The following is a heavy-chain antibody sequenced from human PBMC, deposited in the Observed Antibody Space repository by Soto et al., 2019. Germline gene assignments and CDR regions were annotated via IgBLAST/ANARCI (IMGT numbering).Heavy chain of an antibody. J-gene: IGHJ6*02. CDR2: IYWDDDK. D-gene: IGHD3-10*01. Sequence: QITLKASGPSLVKPTQTLTLTCTFSGFSLSTSGVAVGWIRQPPGKALEWLALIYWDDDKRFNPSLRSRLTITKDTSRDQVLLTMTNMDPADTATYSCAQRYGSGTYYYYGMDVWGQGTTVTVSS. V-gene: IGHV2-5*02. CDR1: GFSLSTSGVA. CDR3: AQRYGSGTYYYYGMDV.